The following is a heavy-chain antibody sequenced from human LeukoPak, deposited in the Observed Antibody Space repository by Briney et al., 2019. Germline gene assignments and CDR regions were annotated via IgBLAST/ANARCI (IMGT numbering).Heavy chain of an antibody. Sequence: SVRVSCKASGGTFSSYAISWVRQAPGQGLEWMGGIIPIFGTANYAQKFQGRVTITADESTSTAYMELSSLRSEDTAVYYCASGRYDILTGADYWGQGTLVTVSS. V-gene: IGHV1-69*01. D-gene: IGHD3-9*01. J-gene: IGHJ4*02. CDR1: GGTFSSYA. CDR2: IIPIFGTA. CDR3: ASGRYDILTGADY.